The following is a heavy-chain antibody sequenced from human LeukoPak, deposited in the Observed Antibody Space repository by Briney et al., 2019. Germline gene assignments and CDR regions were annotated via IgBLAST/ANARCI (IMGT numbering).Heavy chain of an antibody. V-gene: IGHV3-21*01. CDR2: ISSSSSYI. J-gene: IGHJ6*03. Sequence: GGSLRLSCAASGFTFSSYSMNWVRQAPGKGLEWVSSISSSSSYIYYADSVKGRFTISRDNAKNSLYLQMNSLRAEDTAVYYCARDTVKGVVATTPLFYYMDVWGKGTTVTVSS. CDR3: ARDTVKGVVATTPLFYYMDV. CDR1: GFTFSSYS. D-gene: IGHD2-15*01.